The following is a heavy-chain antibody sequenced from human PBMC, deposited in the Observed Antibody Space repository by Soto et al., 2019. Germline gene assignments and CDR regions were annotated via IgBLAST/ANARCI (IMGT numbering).Heavy chain of an antibody. V-gene: IGHV4-31*03. J-gene: IGHJ4*02. CDR2: VYYSGST. D-gene: IGHD1-26*01. CDR3: ARREIRGPIDY. CDR1: GGSISSGGYY. Sequence: SETLSLTCTVSGGSISSGGYYWSWIRQHPGKGLEWIGYVYYSGSTYYNPSLKSRVTISVDTSKNQFSLKLSSVTAADTAVYYCARREIRGPIDYWGQGTLVTVSS.